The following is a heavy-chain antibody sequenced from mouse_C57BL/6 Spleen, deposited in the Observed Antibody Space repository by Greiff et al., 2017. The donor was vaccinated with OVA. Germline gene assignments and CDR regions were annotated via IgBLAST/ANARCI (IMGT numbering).Heavy chain of an antibody. V-gene: IGHV1-26*01. CDR3: ARVDYYGPYFDY. CDR2: INPNNGGT. J-gene: IGHJ2*01. CDR1: GYTFTDYY. D-gene: IGHD1-1*01. Sequence: EVQLQQSGPELVKPGASVKISCKASGYTFTDYYMNWVKQSHGKSLEWIGDINPNNGGTSYNQKFKGKATLTVDKSSSTAYMELRSLTSEDSAVYYCARVDYYGPYFDYWGQGTTLTVSS.